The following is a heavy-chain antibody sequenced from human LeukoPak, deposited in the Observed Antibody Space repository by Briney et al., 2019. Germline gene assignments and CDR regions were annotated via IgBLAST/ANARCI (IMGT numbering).Heavy chain of an antibody. D-gene: IGHD5-24*01. CDR2: IYTSGST. Sequence: SETLSLTCAVSGGSISSYYWSWIRQPAGEGLEWIGHIYTSGSTNYNPSLKSRVTISVDTSKNQFSLNLSSVTAADTAVYYCARDRRDGHNYDFDYWGQGTLVTVSS. J-gene: IGHJ4*02. CDR1: GGSISSYY. V-gene: IGHV4-4*07. CDR3: ARDRRDGHNYDFDY.